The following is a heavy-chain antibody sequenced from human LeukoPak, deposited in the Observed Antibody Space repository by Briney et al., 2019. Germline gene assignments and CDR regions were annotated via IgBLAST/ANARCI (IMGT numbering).Heavy chain of an antibody. CDR1: GGSISSGLYS. CDR3: ASLQYCSGTSCYWFDP. CDR2: IYHTGST. V-gene: IGHV4-30-2*01. J-gene: IGHJ5*02. D-gene: IGHD2-2*01. Sequence: PSQTLSLTCDVSGGSISSGLYSWSWLRQPLGKGLEGIGYIYHTGSTYYNPSLKSRVTITVDTSKNQFPLRLSSVTAADTAVYYCASLQYCSGTSCYWFDPWGQGTLVTVSS.